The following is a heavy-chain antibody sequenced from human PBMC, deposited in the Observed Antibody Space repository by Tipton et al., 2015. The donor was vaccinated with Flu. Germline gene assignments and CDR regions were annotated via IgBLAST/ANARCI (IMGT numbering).Heavy chain of an antibody. CDR2: IYYSGST. J-gene: IGHJ5*02. D-gene: IGHD7-27*01. CDR1: GGSISSGGYY. Sequence: TLSLTCTVSGGSISSGGYYWSWIRQHPGKGLEWIGYIYYSGSTYYNPSLKSRVTISVDTSKNQFSLKLSSVTAADTAVYYCARTNWEPRWFDPWGQGTLVTVSS. CDR3: ARTNWEPRWFDP. V-gene: IGHV4-31*03.